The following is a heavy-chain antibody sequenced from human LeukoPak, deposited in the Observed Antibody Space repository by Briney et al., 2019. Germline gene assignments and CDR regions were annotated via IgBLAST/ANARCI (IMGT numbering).Heavy chain of an antibody. CDR1: GHTFTSYA. D-gene: IGHD6-13*01. CDR3: AKDPQQFRVRYGMDV. Sequence: SCKASGHTFTSYAMSWVRQAPGKGLEWVSAISGSGGSTYYADSVKGRFTISRDNSKNTLYLQMNSLRAEDTAVYYCAKDPQQFRVRYGMDVWGQGTTVTVSS. CDR2: ISGSGGST. J-gene: IGHJ6*02. V-gene: IGHV3-23*01.